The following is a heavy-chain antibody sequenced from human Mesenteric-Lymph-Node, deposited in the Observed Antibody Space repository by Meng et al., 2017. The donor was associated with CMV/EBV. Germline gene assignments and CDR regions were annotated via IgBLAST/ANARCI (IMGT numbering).Heavy chain of an antibody. CDR2: IYRGGSSS. CDR3: AKVFSAHYSDSSGYYPYFDN. J-gene: IGHJ4*02. CDR1: A. V-gene: IGHV3-23*03. Sequence: AMSWGRQATGKGLEGGAFIYRGGSSSYYADAVKGRFTISRDNSKNTLFLQMNSLRAEDTAVYYCAKVFSAHYSDSSGYYPYFDNWGQGTLVTVSS. D-gene: IGHD3-22*01.